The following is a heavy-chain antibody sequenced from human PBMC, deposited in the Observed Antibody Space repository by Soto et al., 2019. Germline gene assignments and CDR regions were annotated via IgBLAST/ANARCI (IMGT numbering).Heavy chain of an antibody. D-gene: IGHD3-10*01. CDR2: IYYSGST. CDR3: ARGSIGYGSGSYVDY. V-gene: IGHV4-31*02. CDR1: GGSISSGGYY. J-gene: IGHJ4*02. Sequence: LCGGSISSGGYYWSWIRQHPGKGLEWIGYIYYSGSTYYNPSLKSRVTISVDTSKNQFSLKLSSVTAADTAVYYCARGSIGYGSGSYVDYWGQGTLVTVSS.